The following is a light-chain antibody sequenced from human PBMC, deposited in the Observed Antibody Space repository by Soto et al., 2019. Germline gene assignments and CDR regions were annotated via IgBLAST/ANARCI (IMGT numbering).Light chain of an antibody. CDR1: SDSVSTTYY. CDR3: VLYMGSGIWV. J-gene: IGLJ2*01. Sequence: QTVVTQEPSFSVSPGGTVTLTCGLSSDSVSTTYYPSWYQQTPGQAPRTLIYSTNTRSSGVPDRFSGSILGSKAALTITGXXXXXXXDYYCVLYMGSGIWVFGGGTKLTVL. V-gene: IGLV8-61*01. CDR2: STN.